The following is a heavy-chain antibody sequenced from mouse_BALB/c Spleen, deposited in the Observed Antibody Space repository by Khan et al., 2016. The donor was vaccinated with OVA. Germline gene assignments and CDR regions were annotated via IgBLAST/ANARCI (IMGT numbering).Heavy chain of an antibody. Sequence: QVQLKQSGPGLVAPSQSLSITCTVSGFSLTDYGVGWIRQPPGKGLEWLGVIWGGGTTHYNSALKSRLSISKDNSKSPVFLKMNRLRTDDTAMYYCAKLLWSHYYAMDYWGQGTSVTVSS. CDR2: IWGGGTT. CDR1: GFSLTDYG. CDR3: AKLLWSHYYAMDY. J-gene: IGHJ4*01. V-gene: IGHV2-6-5*01. D-gene: IGHD1-1*02.